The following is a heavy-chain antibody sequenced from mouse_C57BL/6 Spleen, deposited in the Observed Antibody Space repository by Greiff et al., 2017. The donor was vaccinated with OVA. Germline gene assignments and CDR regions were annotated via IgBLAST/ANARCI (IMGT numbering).Heavy chain of an antibody. CDR3: AGEGYGYDGGPYAMEY. J-gene: IGHJ4*01. CDR2: ISDGGSYT. CDR1: GFTFSSYA. Sequence: EVQRVESGGGLVKPGGSLKLSCAASGFTFSSYAMSWVRQTPEKRLEWVATISDGGSYTYYPDNVKGRFTISRDTAKNNLYLQMSHLKSEDTAMYYCAGEGYGYDGGPYAMEYWGQGTSVTVSS. V-gene: IGHV5-4*01. D-gene: IGHD2-2*01.